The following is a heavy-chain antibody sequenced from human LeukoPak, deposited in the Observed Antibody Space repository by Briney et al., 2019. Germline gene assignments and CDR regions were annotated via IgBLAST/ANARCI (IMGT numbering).Heavy chain of an antibody. CDR3: ARLAYSSSWEADY. J-gene: IGHJ4*02. V-gene: IGHV4-34*01. Sequence: SETLSLTCAVYGGSFSGYYWSWIRQPPGKGLEWIGEINHSGSTNYNPSLKSRVTISVDTSKNQFSLKLSSVTAADTAVYYCARLAYSSSWEADYWGQGTLVTVSS. CDR1: GGSFSGYY. D-gene: IGHD6-13*01. CDR2: INHSGST.